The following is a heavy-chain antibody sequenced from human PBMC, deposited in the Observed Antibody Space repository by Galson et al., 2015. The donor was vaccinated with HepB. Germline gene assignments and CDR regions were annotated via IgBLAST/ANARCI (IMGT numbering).Heavy chain of an antibody. CDR1: GYTFTSNG. V-gene: IGHV1-18*04. CDR3: ARDRDYRFDF. D-gene: IGHD4/OR15-4a*01. Sequence: SVKVSCKASGYTFTSNGISWVRQTPRQGLEWLGWISSNGGNTKYAQKYQGRITLTRDTSASTAYLELRSLRSDDTAMYYCARDRDYRFDFWGQGTLVTVSS. CDR2: ISSNGGNT. J-gene: IGHJ4*02.